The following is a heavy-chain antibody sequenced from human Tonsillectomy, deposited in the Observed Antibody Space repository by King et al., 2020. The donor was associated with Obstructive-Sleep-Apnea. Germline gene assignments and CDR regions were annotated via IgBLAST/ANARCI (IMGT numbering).Heavy chain of an antibody. CDR3: ARDRWATGDYGSYYYGMDV. D-gene: IGHD7-27*01. V-gene: IGHV3-30*02. CDR1: AFTFATYG. CDR2: IRDDGSNK. J-gene: IGHJ6*02. Sequence: VQLVESGGGVVQPGRSLRLSCAASAFTFATYGMHWVRQAPGKGLEWVAFIRDDGSNKYYADSVKGRFTISRDNSKNMLYLQTNSLRAEDTAVDYCARDRWATGDYGSYYYGMDVWGQGTTVTVSS.